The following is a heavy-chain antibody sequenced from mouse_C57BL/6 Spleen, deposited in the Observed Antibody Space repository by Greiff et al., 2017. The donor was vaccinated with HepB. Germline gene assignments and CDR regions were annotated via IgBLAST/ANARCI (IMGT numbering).Heavy chain of an antibody. CDR3: TLITTVVATGDYFDY. CDR2: IRNKANNHAT. V-gene: IGHV6-6*01. J-gene: IGHJ2*01. Sequence: EVKLVESGGGLVQPGGSMKLSCAASGFTFSDAWMDWVRQSPEKGLEWVAEIRNKANNHATYYAESVKGRFTISRDDSKSSVYLQMNSLRAEDTGIYYCTLITTVVATGDYFDYWGQGTTLTVSS. D-gene: IGHD1-1*01. CDR1: GFTFSDAW.